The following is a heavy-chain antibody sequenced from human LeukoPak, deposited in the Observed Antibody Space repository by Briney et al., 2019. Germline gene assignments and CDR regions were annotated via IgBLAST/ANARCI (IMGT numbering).Heavy chain of an antibody. Sequence: GGSLRLSCSASGFTFSSYAMHWVRQAPGKGLEYVSAISPDGGNTYYADSVKGRFTISRDNSKNTLYLQMNSLRAEDTTVYYCARDRRLTHFDYWGQGTLVTVSS. V-gene: IGHV3-64*04. J-gene: IGHJ4*02. CDR2: ISPDGGNT. CDR1: GFTFSSYA. CDR3: ARDRRLTHFDY. D-gene: IGHD6-25*01.